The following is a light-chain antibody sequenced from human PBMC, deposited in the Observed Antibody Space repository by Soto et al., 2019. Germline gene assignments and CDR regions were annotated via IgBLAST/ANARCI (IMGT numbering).Light chain of an antibody. V-gene: IGKV3-20*01. CDR1: HSVSRTY. J-gene: IGKJ5*01. Sequence: IVLTQSPCTLSLSPVEIATLSCRASHSVSRTYLAWYQQKPGQAPRLLIFGASDRATGTPDRFSGSGSGTDFTLTISRLEPEDSAVYYCQQFDDSVTFGQGTRLEIK. CDR2: GAS. CDR3: QQFDDSVT.